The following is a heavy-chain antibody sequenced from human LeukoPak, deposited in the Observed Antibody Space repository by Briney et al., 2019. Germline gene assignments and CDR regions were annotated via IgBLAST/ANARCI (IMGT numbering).Heavy chain of an antibody. CDR3: ARRSMVQHMDV. CDR2: IDTNTGNP. D-gene: IGHD3-10*01. CDR1: GYTFTRDA. Sequence: ASVKVSCKASGYTFTRDAMNWVRQAPGQGLEYMGWIDTNTGNPTYAQGFTGRFVFSLDTSVNTAYLQISSLKAEDTAVYYCARRSMVQHMDVWGNGTTVTVSS. J-gene: IGHJ6*03. V-gene: IGHV7-4-1*02.